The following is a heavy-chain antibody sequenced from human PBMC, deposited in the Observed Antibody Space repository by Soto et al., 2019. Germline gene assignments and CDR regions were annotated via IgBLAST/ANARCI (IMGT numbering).Heavy chain of an antibody. Sequence: PGGSLRLSCAASGFTFSSYGMHWVRQAPGKGLEWVAVISYDGSNKYYADSVKGRFTISRDNAKNSLYLQMNSLRDEDTAVYYCARDQGQEGDFWSGYYPPYYYYYYGMDVWGQGTTVTVSS. V-gene: IGHV3-30*03. CDR2: ISYDGSNK. CDR1: GFTFSSYG. D-gene: IGHD3-3*01. J-gene: IGHJ6*02. CDR3: ARDQGQEGDFWSGYYPPYYYYYYGMDV.